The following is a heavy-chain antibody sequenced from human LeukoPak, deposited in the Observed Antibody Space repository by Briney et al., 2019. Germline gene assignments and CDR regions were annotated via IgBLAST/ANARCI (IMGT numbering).Heavy chain of an antibody. CDR2: INSDGSST. J-gene: IGHJ4*02. CDR1: GFTFSNYW. Sequence: GGSLRLSCAASGFTFSNYWMHWVRQAPGKGLVWVSRINSDGSSTTSADSVKGRFTISRDNAKNTLYPQMNSLRAEDTAVYYCAKGGATVIDCWGQGTLVTVSS. D-gene: IGHD4-17*01. V-gene: IGHV3-74*01. CDR3: AKGGATVIDC.